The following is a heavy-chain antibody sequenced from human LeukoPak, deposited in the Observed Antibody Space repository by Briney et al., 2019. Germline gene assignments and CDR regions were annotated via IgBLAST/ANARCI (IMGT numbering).Heavy chain of an antibody. Sequence: GRSLRLSCAASGFTFSSYGMHWVRQAPGKGLEWVAVISYDGSNKYYADSVKGRFTISRDNSKNTLYLQMNTLRAEDTAVYYCAKDVSWNWFDPWGQGTLVTVSS. J-gene: IGHJ5*02. CDR3: AKDVSWNWFDP. V-gene: IGHV3-30*18. CDR2: ISYDGSNK. CDR1: GFTFSSYG.